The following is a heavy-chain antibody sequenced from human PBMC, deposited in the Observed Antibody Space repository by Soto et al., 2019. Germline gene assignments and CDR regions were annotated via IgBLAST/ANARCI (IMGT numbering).Heavy chain of an antibody. CDR3: ARDRDHTYDY. Sequence: QVQLVQSGAEVKKPGSSVKVSCKASGGTFSSFAISWVRQAPGQGLEWMGGIIPIFGTTNYAQKFQGRVTITAHESTSTAYMEVTPLRSEDTAVYYCARDRDHTYDYWGQGTLVTVSS. CDR1: GGTFSSFA. J-gene: IGHJ4*02. V-gene: IGHV1-69*01. CDR2: IIPIFGTT.